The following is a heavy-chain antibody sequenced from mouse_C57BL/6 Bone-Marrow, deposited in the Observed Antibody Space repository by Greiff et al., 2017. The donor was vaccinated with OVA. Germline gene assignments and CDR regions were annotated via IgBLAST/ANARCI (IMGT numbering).Heavy chain of an antibody. CDR3: TRGPTYSKGDAMDY. V-gene: IGHV5-9-1*02. J-gene: IGHJ4*01. CDR2: ISSGGDYI. CDR1: GFTFSSYA. Sequence: EVMLVESGEGLVKPGGSLKLSCAASGFTFSSYAMSWVRQTPEKRLEWVAYISSGGDYIYYADTLKGRFTISRDNARNTLYLQMSSLKSEDTAMYYCTRGPTYSKGDAMDYWGQGTSVTVSS.